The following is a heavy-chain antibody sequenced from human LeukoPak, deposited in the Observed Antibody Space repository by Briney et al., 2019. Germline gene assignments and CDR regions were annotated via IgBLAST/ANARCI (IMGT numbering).Heavy chain of an antibody. Sequence: SETLSLTCAVYGGSFSGYYWSWIRQPPGKGLEWMGEINHSGSTNYNPSLKSRVTISVDSSKNQFSLKLSSVTAADTAVYYCARGYCSSTSCYYYYGMDVWGQGTTVTVSS. V-gene: IGHV4-34*01. J-gene: IGHJ6*02. D-gene: IGHD2-2*01. CDR1: GGSFSGYY. CDR2: INHSGST. CDR3: ARGYCSSTSCYYYYGMDV.